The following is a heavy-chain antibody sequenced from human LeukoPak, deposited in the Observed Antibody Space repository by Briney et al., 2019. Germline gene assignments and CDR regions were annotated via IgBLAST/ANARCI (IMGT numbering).Heavy chain of an antibody. CDR3: ARYYDILTGYYRYYYYMDV. CDR2: INVYNGNT. D-gene: IGHD3-9*01. CDR1: GYTFTSYG. J-gene: IGHJ6*03. Sequence: GASVKVSCKASGYTFTSYGISWVRQAPGHGLEWMGWINVYNGNTNYAQKLQGRVTMTTDTSTSTAYMELRSLRSDDTAVYYCARYYDILTGYYRYYYYMDVWGKGTTVTVSS. V-gene: IGHV1-18*01.